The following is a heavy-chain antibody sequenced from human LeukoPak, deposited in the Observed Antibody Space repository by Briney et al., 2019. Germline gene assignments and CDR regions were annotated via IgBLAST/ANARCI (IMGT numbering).Heavy chain of an antibody. D-gene: IGHD3-16*01. CDR3: ASHNRRLGTESWNHYGMDV. CDR2: IYGGSNT. CDR1: GFTVSGNY. V-gene: IGHV3-66*04. Sequence: GGSLRLSCAASGFTVSGNYMSWVRQAPGKGLEGVSLIYGGSNTYYTDSVRGRFTISTDTSRNTLFLQMNSLRAEDTAVYYCASHNRRLGTESWNHYGMDVWGQGTTVTVSS. J-gene: IGHJ6*02.